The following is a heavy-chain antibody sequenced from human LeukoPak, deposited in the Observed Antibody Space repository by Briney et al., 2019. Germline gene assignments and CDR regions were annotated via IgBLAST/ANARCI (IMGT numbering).Heavy chain of an antibody. V-gene: IGHV3-30*18. CDR1: GFTFSVYG. J-gene: IGHJ6*02. CDR2: ISYDGTDK. Sequence: GGSLRLSCAASGFTFSVYGMYWVRQPPGKGLEWVALISYDGTDKYHVDSVKGRFTISRDNSNNTLYLQMNSLRPDDTAVYYCAKAGYSSGWTRYYGMDVWGQGTTVAVS. D-gene: IGHD6-19*01. CDR3: AKAGYSSGWTRYYGMDV.